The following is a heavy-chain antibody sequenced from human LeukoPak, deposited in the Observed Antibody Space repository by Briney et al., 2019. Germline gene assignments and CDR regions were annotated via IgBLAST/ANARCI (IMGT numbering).Heavy chain of an antibody. CDR2: ISGSGYYT. D-gene: IGHD3-16*01. Sequence: PGGSLRLSCEASGSGFTFGNFALSWVRQAPGKGLEWVSGISGSGYYTFYADSVKGRFTISRDNSKNTFYIQMNSLRFEDTSVYYCANDGSWGDYYFYFYMDVRGTGTTVTVSS. V-gene: IGHV3-23*01. CDR3: ANDGSWGDYYFYFYMDV. CDR1: GFTFGNFA. J-gene: IGHJ6*03.